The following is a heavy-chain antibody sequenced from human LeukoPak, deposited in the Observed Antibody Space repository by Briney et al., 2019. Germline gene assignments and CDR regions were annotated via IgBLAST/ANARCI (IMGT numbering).Heavy chain of an antibody. D-gene: IGHD2-15*01. Sequence: SVKVSRKASGGTFSSYAISWVRQAPGQGLEWMGRIIPILGIANYAQKFQGRVTITADKSTSTAYMELSSLRSKDTAVYYCASAVVVAAIHNFDYWGQGTLVTVSS. CDR3: ASAVVVAAIHNFDY. V-gene: IGHV1-69*04. J-gene: IGHJ4*02. CDR2: IIPILGIA. CDR1: GGTFSSYA.